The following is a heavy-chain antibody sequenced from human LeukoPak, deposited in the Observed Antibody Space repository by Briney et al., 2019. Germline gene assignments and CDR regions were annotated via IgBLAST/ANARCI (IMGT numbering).Heavy chain of an antibody. D-gene: IGHD3-10*01. Sequence: SETLPLTCTVSGGSISSSSYYWGWIRQPPGKGLEWIGSIYYSGSTYYNPSLKSRVTISVDTSKNQFSLKLSSVTAADTAVYYCARDPPSGGYWGQGTLVTVSS. V-gene: IGHV4-39*07. CDR2: IYYSGST. CDR3: ARDPPSGGY. CDR1: GGSISSSSYY. J-gene: IGHJ4*02.